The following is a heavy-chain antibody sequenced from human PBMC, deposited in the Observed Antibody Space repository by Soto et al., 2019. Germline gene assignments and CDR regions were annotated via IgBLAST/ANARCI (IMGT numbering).Heavy chain of an antibody. Sequence: GGSLRLSCAASGFSLSNNGMHWVRQAPGKGLEWVAVISYDGNNKYYADSVKGRFTISRDNSKNTVYLEMNNLRAEDTAMYYCAKGGSGNYLTYYYYLGMDVWGQGTTVTVSS. J-gene: IGHJ6*02. CDR1: GFSLSNNG. D-gene: IGHD3-22*01. CDR3: AKGGSGNYLTYYYYLGMDV. V-gene: IGHV3-30*18. CDR2: ISYDGNNK.